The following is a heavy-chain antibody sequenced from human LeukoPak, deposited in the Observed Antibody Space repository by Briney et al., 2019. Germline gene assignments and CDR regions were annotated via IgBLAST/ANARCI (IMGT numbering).Heavy chain of an antibody. D-gene: IGHD3-10*01. CDR1: GFAFSSYG. J-gene: IGHJ5*02. Sequence: GGSLRLSCAASGFAFSSYGMHWVRQAPGKGLEWVAFIHYDGTNEYYADSVKGRFTISRDNFKNTLSLQMNGLRVEDTALYYCVNSGFDPWGQGTLVTVSS. CDR2: IHYDGTNE. CDR3: VNSGFDP. V-gene: IGHV3-30*02.